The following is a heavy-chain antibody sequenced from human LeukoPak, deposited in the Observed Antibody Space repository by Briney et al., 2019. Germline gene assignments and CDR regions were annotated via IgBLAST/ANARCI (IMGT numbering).Heavy chain of an antibody. V-gene: IGHV1-18*01. CDR3: ARDWGTMIVAALSVHHHGTSFDY. CDR2: ISAYNGNT. D-gene: IGHD3-22*01. J-gene: IGHJ4*02. Sequence: ASVKVSYKASGGTFSSYAISWVRQAPGQGLEWMGWISAYNGNTNYAQKLQGRVTMTTDTSTSTAYMELRSLRSDDTAVYYCARDWGTMIVAALSVHHHGTSFDYWGQGTLVTVSS. CDR1: GGTFSSYA.